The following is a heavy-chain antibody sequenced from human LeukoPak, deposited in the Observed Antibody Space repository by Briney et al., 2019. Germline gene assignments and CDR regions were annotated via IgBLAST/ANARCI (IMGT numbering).Heavy chain of an antibody. D-gene: IGHD6-6*01. Sequence: PSQTLSLTCAISGDSIFTNNVAWNWLRQSQSRGLEWLGRTYYRSKWSFDYAVSVKSRITINADTSKHQFSLQLSSATPEDTAVYYCARGKYTSFDNWGQGTLVTVSS. CDR3: ARGKYTSFDN. V-gene: IGHV6-1*01. CDR2: TYYRSKWSF. CDR1: GDSIFTNNVA. J-gene: IGHJ4*02.